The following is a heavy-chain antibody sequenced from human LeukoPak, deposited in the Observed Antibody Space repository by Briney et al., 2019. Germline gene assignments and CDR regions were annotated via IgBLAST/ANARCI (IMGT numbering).Heavy chain of an antibody. CDR3: AKDRLLWFGELWGSDYFDY. Sequence: GGSLRLSCAASGFTFSSYTMSWVRQAPGKGLEWVSAISGSGGSTYYADSVKGRFTISRDNSKNTLYLQMNSLRAEDTAVYYCAKDRLLWFGELWGSDYFDYWGQGTLVTVSS. J-gene: IGHJ4*02. CDR2: ISGSGGST. V-gene: IGHV3-23*01. CDR1: GFTFSSYT. D-gene: IGHD3-10*01.